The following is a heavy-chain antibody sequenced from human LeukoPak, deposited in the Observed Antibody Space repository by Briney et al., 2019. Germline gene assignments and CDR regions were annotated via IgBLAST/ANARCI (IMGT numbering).Heavy chain of an antibody. J-gene: IGHJ6*02. Sequence: GSLRLSCAASEFTFSRYWMSWVRQAPGKGLEWVANINQDGGEKHYVDSVKGRFTISRDNAKNSLYLQMNSLRAEDTAVYYCARDGSGIYYYYYYTMDVWSQGTTVTVSS. V-gene: IGHV3-7*04. CDR3: ARDGSGIYYYYYYTMDV. D-gene: IGHD3-10*01. CDR1: EFTFSRYW. CDR2: INQDGGEK.